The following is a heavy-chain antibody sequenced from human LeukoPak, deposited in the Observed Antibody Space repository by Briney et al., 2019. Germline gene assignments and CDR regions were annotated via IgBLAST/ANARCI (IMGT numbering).Heavy chain of an antibody. CDR2: IKQDGGEK. J-gene: IGHJ3*02. CDR3: ARSFGYGVDAFDI. D-gene: IGHD5-18*01. CDR1: GFSFSSYW. V-gene: IGHV3-7*03. Sequence: TGGSLRLSCAASGFSFSSYWMSWVRQAPGRGLEWVASIKQDGGEKYYLDSVKGRFTISRDNAKSSMWLQMNSLRAEDTAIYYCARSFGYGVDAFDIWGQGTMVTVSS.